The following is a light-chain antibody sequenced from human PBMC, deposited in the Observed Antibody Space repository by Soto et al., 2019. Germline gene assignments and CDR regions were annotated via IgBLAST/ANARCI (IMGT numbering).Light chain of an antibody. Sequence: DIVMTQSPDSLPVSLGERATINCKSSQSLLYSSNNKNYLAWYQQKPGQPPKLLIFWASNRESGVPDRFSGSGSGTDFTLTISRLQAEDVAVYYCQQYYDTPYSFGQGTKLEIK. CDR1: QSLLYSSNNKNY. J-gene: IGKJ2*03. V-gene: IGKV4-1*01. CDR3: QQYYDTPYS. CDR2: WAS.